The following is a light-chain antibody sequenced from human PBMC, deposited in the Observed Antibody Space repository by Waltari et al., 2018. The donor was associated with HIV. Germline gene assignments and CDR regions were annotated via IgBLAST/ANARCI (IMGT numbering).Light chain of an antibody. CDR3: NSYTTSSTLHVV. V-gene: IGLV2-14*03. Sequence: TGTSRDVGGYNYVSWYQHHPGKAPKLMIYDVSNRPSGVSNRFSGSKSGNTASLTISGLQAEDEADYYCNSYTTSSTLHVVFGGGTKLTVL. J-gene: IGLJ2*01. CDR2: DVS. CDR1: SRDVGGYNY.